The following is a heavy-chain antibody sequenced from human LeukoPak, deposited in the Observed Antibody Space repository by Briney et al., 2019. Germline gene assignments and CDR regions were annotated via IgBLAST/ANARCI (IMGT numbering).Heavy chain of an antibody. V-gene: IGHV4-39*07. J-gene: IGHJ4*02. CDR1: GGSISSGGYY. Sequence: SETLSLTCTVSGGSISSGGYYWSWIRQPPGKGLEWIGEINHSGSTNYNPSLKSRVTISVDTSKNQFSLKLSSVTAADTAVYYCARDKTGATIPYYFDYWGQGTLVTVSS. CDR2: INHSGST. CDR3: ARDKTGATIPYYFDY. D-gene: IGHD1-7*01.